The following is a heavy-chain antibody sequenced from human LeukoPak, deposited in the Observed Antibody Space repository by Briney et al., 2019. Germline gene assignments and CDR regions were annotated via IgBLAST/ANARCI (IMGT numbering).Heavy chain of an antibody. CDR1: GGSISSGDYY. D-gene: IGHD6-6*01. CDR2: INHSGST. J-gene: IGHJ4*02. CDR3: ARAAYSSSPGSLFYY. V-gene: IGHV4-30-4*01. Sequence: SQTLSLTCTVSGGSISSGDYYWSWIRQPPGKGLEWIGEINHSGSTNYNPSLKSRVTISVDTSKNQFSLKLSSVTAADTAVYYCARAAYSSSPGSLFYYWGQGTLVTVSS.